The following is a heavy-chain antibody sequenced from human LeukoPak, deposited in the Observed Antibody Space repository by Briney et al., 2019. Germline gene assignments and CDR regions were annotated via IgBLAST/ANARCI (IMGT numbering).Heavy chain of an antibody. Sequence: PGGSLRLSCAASGFTFSDYYMSWLRQAPGKGLEWVSYISSSGSTIYYADSVKGRFTISRDNAKNSLYLQMNRLRAEDTAVYFCTKRGVVIRVILIGFHKEAYYFDSWGQGALVTVSS. J-gene: IGHJ4*02. CDR2: ISSSGSTI. CDR1: GFTFSDYY. CDR3: TKRGVVIRVILIGFHKEAYYFDS. D-gene: IGHD3-9*01. V-gene: IGHV3-11*01.